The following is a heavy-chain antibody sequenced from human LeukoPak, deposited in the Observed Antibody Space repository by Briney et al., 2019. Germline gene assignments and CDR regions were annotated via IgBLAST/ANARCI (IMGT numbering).Heavy chain of an antibody. CDR2: IKQDGSER. CDR1: EFTFSSYW. CDR3: ARDGGWYRDY. D-gene: IGHD6-19*01. Sequence: GGSLRLSCAASEFTFSSYWMSWVRQAPGKGLEWVANIKQDGSERNYVDSVKGRFTISRDNAKNSLYLQMNSLRAEDTAVYYCARDGGWYRDYWGQGTLVTVSS. J-gene: IGHJ4*02. V-gene: IGHV3-7*01.